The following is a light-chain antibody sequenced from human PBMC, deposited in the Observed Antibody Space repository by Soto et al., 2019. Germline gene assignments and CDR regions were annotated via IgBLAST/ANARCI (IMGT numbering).Light chain of an antibody. V-gene: IGKV1-39*01. J-gene: IGKJ1*01. CDR3: QQSYNYTQT. CDR2: AAS. Sequence: IQLTQSASPLSASVVDRVTITCLASQSISSHLNWYQQKPGKPPRLLIYAASSLQSGVPSRLSGSGSGTDLTITISSMKTEDFETYSCQQSYNYTQTFGRGTQVDI. CDR1: QSISSH.